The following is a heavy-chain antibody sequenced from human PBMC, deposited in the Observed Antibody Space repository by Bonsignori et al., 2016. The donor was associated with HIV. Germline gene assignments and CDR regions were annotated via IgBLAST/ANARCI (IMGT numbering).Heavy chain of an antibody. D-gene: IGHD3-10*01. CDR3: AREPYGSGRGAY. V-gene: IGHV1-46*01. J-gene: IGHJ4*02. Sequence: WVRQAPGQGLEWMGIINPSGGSTSYAQKFQGRVTMTRDTSTSTVYMELSSLRSEDTAVYYCAREPYGSGRGAYWGQGTLVTVSS. CDR2: INPSGGST.